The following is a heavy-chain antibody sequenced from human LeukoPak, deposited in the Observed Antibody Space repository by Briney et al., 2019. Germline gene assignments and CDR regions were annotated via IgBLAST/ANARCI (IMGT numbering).Heavy chain of an antibody. Sequence: SETLSHTCTVSGGSISSYYWSWIRQPPGKGLEWIGYIYYSGSTNHNPSLKSRVTISVDTSKNQFSLKLSSVTAADTAVYYCARYSSGGSCYSAIDYWGQGTLVTVSS. CDR1: GGSISSYY. V-gene: IGHV4-59*01. CDR3: ARYSSGGSCYSAIDY. D-gene: IGHD2-15*01. J-gene: IGHJ4*02. CDR2: IYYSGST.